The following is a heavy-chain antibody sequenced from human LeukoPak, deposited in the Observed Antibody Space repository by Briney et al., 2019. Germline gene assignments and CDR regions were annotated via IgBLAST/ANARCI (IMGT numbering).Heavy chain of an antibody. CDR1: GFTFSNYG. D-gene: IGHD6-13*01. J-gene: IGHJ4*02. V-gene: IGHV3-33*01. CDR3: AREGVAAARDY. Sequence: PGGSLRLSCAASGFTFSNYGMHWVRQAPGKGLEWVAIIWYDGSNKYYADSVKGRFTISRDNSKNTLYLQMNSLRAEDTAVYYCAREGVAAARDYWGQGTLVTVSS. CDR2: IWYDGSNK.